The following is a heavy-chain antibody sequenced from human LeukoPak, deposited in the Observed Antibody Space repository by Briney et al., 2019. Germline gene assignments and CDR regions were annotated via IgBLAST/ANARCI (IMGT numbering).Heavy chain of an antibody. J-gene: IGHJ3*02. D-gene: IGHD3-22*01. V-gene: IGHV1-2*02. Sequence: GASVKVSCKASGYTFTGYYMYWVRQAPGQGLEWMGWINPNSGGTNYAQKFQGRVTMTRDTSISTAYMELSRLRSDDTAVYYCARGPGRYYYDSSGYQIWGQGTMVTVSS. CDR2: INPNSGGT. CDR1: GYTFTGYY. CDR3: ARGPGRYYYDSSGYQI.